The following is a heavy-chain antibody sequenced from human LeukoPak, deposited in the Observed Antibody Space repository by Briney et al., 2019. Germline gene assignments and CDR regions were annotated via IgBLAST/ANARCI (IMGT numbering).Heavy chain of an antibody. CDR3: ARVSIDGYNPKY. J-gene: IGHJ4*02. D-gene: IGHD5-24*01. CDR2: ISSDGSSQ. CDR1: GFTFSSYG. Sequence: SGGSLRLSCAASGFTFSSYGMHWVRQAPGKGLEWVSLISSDGSSQYYADSVKGRFTISRDTSNNTLYLQMNSLRAEDTAVYYCARVSIDGYNPKYWGQGTLVTVSS. V-gene: IGHV3-30-3*01.